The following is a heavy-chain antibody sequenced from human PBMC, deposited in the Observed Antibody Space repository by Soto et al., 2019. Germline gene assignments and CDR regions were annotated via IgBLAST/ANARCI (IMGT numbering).Heavy chain of an antibody. J-gene: IGHJ4*02. CDR2: IIPIFGKA. CDR1: GGTFSSYT. V-gene: IGHV1-69*06. D-gene: IGHD2-15*01. CDR3: ARGTNCSGGRCYPSGVFDY. Sequence: QVQLVQSGAEVKKPRASVQVSCKASGGTFSSYTIRWVRQARGQGLEWMGGIIPIFGKANYAEKFQGRVKITADKSTSTAYMELRSLRSEDTAVYYCARGTNCSGGRCYPSGVFDYWGQGTLVTVCS.